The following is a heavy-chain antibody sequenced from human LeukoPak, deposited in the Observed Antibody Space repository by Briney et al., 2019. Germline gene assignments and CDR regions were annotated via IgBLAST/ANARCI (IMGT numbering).Heavy chain of an antibody. V-gene: IGHV1-2*02. J-gene: IGHJ4*02. Sequence: GASVKVSCKASGYTFTGYYMHWVRQAPGQGLEWMGWINPNSGGTNYAQKFQGRVTMTRDTSISTAYMELSSLRSEDTAVYYCARDHGSAYYRAPRHWGQGTLVTVSS. CDR1: GYTFTGYY. CDR2: INPNSGGT. D-gene: IGHD3-10*01. CDR3: ARDHGSAYYRAPRH.